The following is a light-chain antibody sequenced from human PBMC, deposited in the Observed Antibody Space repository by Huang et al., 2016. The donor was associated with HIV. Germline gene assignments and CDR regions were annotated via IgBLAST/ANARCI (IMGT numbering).Light chain of an antibody. CDR1: QAISNS. CDR2: AAS. CDR3: QQYFSTPRT. Sequence: DIQMTQSPSSLSASVGDKVSITCRESQAISNSLVWYQQQPGKAPKLLLYAASRLDSGGSSMFSGSGSGTDYTLLISSLQPEDFAAYYCQQYFSTPRTFGQGTKVEIK. J-gene: IGKJ1*01. V-gene: IGKV1-NL1*01.